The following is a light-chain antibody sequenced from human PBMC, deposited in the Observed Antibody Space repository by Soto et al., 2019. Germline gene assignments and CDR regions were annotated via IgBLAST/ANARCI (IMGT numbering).Light chain of an antibody. Sequence: SVLTQPASVSGSPGQSITISCTGTSSDVGGYNYVSWYQHHPGKAPKLMIYDVSNRPSGVSNRFSGSKSGNTASLTIFGLQAEDEAHYYCSSYTSSSTYVFGTGTKVTVL. J-gene: IGLJ1*01. V-gene: IGLV2-14*03. CDR2: DVS. CDR3: SSYTSSSTYV. CDR1: SSDVGGYNY.